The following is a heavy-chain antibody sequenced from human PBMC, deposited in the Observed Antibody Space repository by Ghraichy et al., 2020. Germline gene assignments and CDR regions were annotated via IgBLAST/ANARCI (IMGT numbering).Heavy chain of an antibody. CDR1: GYTFTSYY. D-gene: IGHD6-13*01. V-gene: IGHV1-46*01. Sequence: ASVKVSCKASGYTFTSYYMHWVRQAPGQGLEWMGIINPSGGSTSYAQKFQGRVTMTRDTSTSTVYMELSSLRSEDTAVYYCASGMVAAAGTWMIDYYYYGMDGRGQGTTVTGSS. CDR2: INPSGGST. CDR3: ASGMVAAAGTWMIDYYYYGMDG. J-gene: IGHJ6*02.